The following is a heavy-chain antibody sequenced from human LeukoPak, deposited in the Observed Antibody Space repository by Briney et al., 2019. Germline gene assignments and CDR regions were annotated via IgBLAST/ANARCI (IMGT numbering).Heavy chain of an antibody. D-gene: IGHD1-7*01. CDR3: AKPTRNYAYNFDY. Sequence: PGGSLRLSCAASGFPFTNYAMSWVRQAPGKGLECVSVISGDGATTYYADFVKGRFTISRDNSKNTLYLQMNSLRAEDTAVYYCAKPTRNYAYNFDYWGQRTLVTVSS. V-gene: IGHV3-23*01. CDR2: ISGDGATT. CDR1: GFPFTNYA. J-gene: IGHJ4*02.